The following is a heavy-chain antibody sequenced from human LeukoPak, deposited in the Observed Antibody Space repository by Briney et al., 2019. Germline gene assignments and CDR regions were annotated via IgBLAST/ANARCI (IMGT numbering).Heavy chain of an antibody. D-gene: IGHD3-16*01. V-gene: IGHV4-39*01. CDR1: GGSISSGRYY. CDR3: ARRPALRHYCVY. Sequence: SETLSLTCSVSGGSISSGRYYWAWIRQPPGKGLEWIASVFYTGSIHNNPSLQSRVTMSVDTSKNQVSLNLRSVTAPDTAVYYCARRPALRHYCVYWGQGLLVTVS. CDR2: VFYTGSI. J-gene: IGHJ4*02.